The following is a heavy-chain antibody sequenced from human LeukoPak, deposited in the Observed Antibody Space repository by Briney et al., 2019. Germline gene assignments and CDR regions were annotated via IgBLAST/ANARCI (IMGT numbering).Heavy chain of an antibody. Sequence: PGRSLRLPCAASGFTFSSYAMHWVRQAPGKGLEWVAVISYDGSNKYYADSVKGRFTISRDNSKNTLYLQMNSLRAEDTAVYYCASTRSHYYYYGMDVWGKGTTVTVSS. CDR1: GFTFSSYA. J-gene: IGHJ6*04. V-gene: IGHV3-30*04. CDR3: ASTRSHYYYYGMDV. CDR2: ISYDGSNK.